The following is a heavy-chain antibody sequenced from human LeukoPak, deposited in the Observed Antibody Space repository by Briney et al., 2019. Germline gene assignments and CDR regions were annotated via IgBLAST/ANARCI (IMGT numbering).Heavy chain of an antibody. J-gene: IGHJ4*02. V-gene: IGHV4-39*01. CDR2: IYYSGST. CDR1: GGSISSSDYY. Sequence: SETLSLTCTVSGGSISSSDYYWGWIRQPPGKRLEWIGSIYYSGSTYYNPSLKSRVTISVDTSKNQFSLKLSSVTAADTAVYYCARLQSHCSGITCSFDYWGQGALVTVSS. D-gene: IGHD2-2*01. CDR3: ARLQSHCSGITCSFDY.